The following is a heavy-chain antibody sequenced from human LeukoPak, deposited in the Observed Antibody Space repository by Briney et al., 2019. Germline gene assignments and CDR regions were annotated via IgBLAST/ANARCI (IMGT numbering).Heavy chain of an antibody. Sequence: GGSLRLSCGASGFTFSSSAMHWVRQGPGKGLEWVAYIAHHGNNKYYADSMKGRFTISRDNSKGSLYLQMNRLRADDTAVYYCAKDGSWSCTDWGQGTLVRVSS. CDR3: AKDGSWSCTD. V-gene: IGHV3-30*02. CDR2: IAHHGNNK. CDR1: GFTFSSSA. D-gene: IGHD2-8*02. J-gene: IGHJ4*02.